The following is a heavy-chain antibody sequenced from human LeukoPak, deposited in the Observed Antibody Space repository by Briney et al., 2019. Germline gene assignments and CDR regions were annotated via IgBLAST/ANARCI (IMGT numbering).Heavy chain of an antibody. D-gene: IGHD2-15*01. Sequence: GASVKVSCKASGYTFTTYAMTWVRQAPGQGLEWLGRINTNTGSPTYAQGFTRRFVLSLDTSVRTAYLQISSLRAEDTAVYYCAKDGGRDPGPPQDYWGLGTLVTVSS. CDR3: AKDGGRDPGPPQDY. CDR2: INTNTGSP. J-gene: IGHJ4*02. V-gene: IGHV7-4-1*02. CDR1: GYTFTTYA.